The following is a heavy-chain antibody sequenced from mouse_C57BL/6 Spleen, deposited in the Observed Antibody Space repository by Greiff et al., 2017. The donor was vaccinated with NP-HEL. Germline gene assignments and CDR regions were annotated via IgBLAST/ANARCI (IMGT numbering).Heavy chain of an antibody. CDR2: INPNNGGT. J-gene: IGHJ4*01. CDR1: GYTFTDYN. CDR3: ARNYGNYVSTMDY. Sequence: DVKLQESGPELVKPGASVKIPCKASGYTFTDYNMDWVKQSHGKSLEWIGDINPNNGGTIYNQKFKGKATLTVDKSSSTAYMELRSLTSEDTAVYYCARNYGNYVSTMDYWGQGTSVTVSS. D-gene: IGHD2-1*01. V-gene: IGHV1-18*01.